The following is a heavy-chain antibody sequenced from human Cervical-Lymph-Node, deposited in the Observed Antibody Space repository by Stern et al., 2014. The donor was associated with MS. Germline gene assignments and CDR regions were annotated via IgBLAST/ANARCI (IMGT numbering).Heavy chain of an antibody. D-gene: IGHD6-13*01. CDR1: GYTFTDYY. Sequence: VQLVQSGAEVKKPGASVKVSCTASGYTFTDYYMHWVRQAPGQGLEWMGWINPNSGGSNYAQKFQGRVTMTRDTSISTAYMELSSLRSDDTAIYYCARNRALYSNTFDFDYWGQGTPVTVSS. CDR3: ARNRALYSNTFDFDY. V-gene: IGHV1-2*02. J-gene: IGHJ4*02. CDR2: INPNSGGS.